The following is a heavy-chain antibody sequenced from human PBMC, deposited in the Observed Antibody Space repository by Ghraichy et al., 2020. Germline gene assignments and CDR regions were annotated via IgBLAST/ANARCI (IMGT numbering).Heavy chain of an antibody. Sequence: GGSLRLSCAASGFTFSSYAMHWVRQAPGKGLDWVAFISFDGSKKYYADSVKGRFTISRDSSRNTLYLQMDSLRPEDTAVYYCARARRGSGGDFWFDPWGQGTLVTVSS. CDR1: GFTFSSYA. CDR2: ISFDGSKK. V-gene: IGHV3-30-3*01. J-gene: IGHJ5*02. CDR3: ARARRGSGGDFWFDP. D-gene: IGHD6-25*01.